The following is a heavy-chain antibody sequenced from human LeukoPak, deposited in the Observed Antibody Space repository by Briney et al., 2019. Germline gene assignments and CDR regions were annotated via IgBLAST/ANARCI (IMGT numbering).Heavy chain of an antibody. D-gene: IGHD4-17*01. V-gene: IGHV3-30*18. CDR1: GFTFSSYG. Sequence: GGSLRLSCAASGFTFSSYGMHWVRQAPGKGLEWAAVISYDGSNKYYADSVKGRFTISRDNSKNTLYLQMNSLRAEDTAVYYCAKDHDYGDYYYYYGMDVWGKGTTVTVSS. J-gene: IGHJ6*04. CDR3: AKDHDYGDYYYYYGMDV. CDR2: ISYDGSNK.